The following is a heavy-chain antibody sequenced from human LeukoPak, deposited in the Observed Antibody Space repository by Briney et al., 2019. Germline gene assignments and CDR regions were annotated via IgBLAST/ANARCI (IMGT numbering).Heavy chain of an antibody. J-gene: IGHJ4*02. CDR1: GFTFSSYG. CDR3: AKDSMTTVTSIIDY. V-gene: IGHV3-23*01. CDR2: ISGSGGST. D-gene: IGHD4-17*01. Sequence: GGSLRLSCAASGFTFSSYGMSWVRQAPGKGLEWVSAISGSGGSTYYADSVKGRFTISRDNSKNTLYLQMNSLRAEDTAVYYCAKDSMTTVTSIIDYWGQGTLVTVSS.